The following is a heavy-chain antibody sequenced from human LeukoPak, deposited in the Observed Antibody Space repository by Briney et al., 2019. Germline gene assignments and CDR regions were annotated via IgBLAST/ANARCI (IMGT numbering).Heavy chain of an antibody. CDR3: ARGENIVVVVAATPAAAFDI. J-gene: IGHJ3*02. V-gene: IGHV3-30-3*01. CDR1: GFTFSSYA. Sequence: GGSLRLSCAASGFTFSSYAMHWVRQAPGKGLEWVAVISYDGSNKYYADSVKGRFTISGDNSKNTLYLQMNSLRAEDTAVYYCARGENIVVVVAATPAAAFDIWGQGTMVTVSS. D-gene: IGHD2-15*01. CDR2: ISYDGSNK.